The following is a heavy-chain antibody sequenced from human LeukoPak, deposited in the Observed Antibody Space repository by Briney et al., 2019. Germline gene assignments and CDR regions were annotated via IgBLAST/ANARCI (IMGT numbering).Heavy chain of an antibody. CDR3: ARSLNKRGPWFDP. CDR1: GGSISSYY. CDR2: IYYSGST. Sequence: SETLSLTCTVSGGSISSYYWSWIRQPPGKGLEWIGYIYYSGSTNYNPSLKSRVTISVDTSKNQFSLKLSSVTAADTAVYYCARSLNKRGPWFDPWGQGTLVTVSS. V-gene: IGHV4-59*01. D-gene: IGHD1/OR15-1a*01. J-gene: IGHJ5*02.